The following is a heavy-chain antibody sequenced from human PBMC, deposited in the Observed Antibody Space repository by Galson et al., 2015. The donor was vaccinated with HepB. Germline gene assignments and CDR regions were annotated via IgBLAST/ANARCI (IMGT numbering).Heavy chain of an antibody. CDR2: INPNSGGT. D-gene: IGHD6-19*01. CDR3: AREVAVAGIDAFDI. J-gene: IGHJ3*02. CDR1: GYTFTGYY. Sequence: SVKVSCKASGYTFTGYYMHWVRQAPGQGLEWMGWINPNSGGTNYAQKFQGWVTMTRDTSISTAYMELSRLRSDDTAVYYCAREVAVAGIDAFDIWGQGTMVTVSS. V-gene: IGHV1-2*04.